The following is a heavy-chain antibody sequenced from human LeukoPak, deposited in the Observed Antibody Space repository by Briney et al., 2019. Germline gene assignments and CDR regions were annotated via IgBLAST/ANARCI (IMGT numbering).Heavy chain of an antibody. Sequence: EASVKVSCKASGDTFSSYALNWVRQAPGQGLEWMGRIIPILGIANYAQNFQGRVTITADTSTTTAYMELSSLRAEDTAVYYCARPKRRGGYSGYDCPLDYWGQGTLVTVSS. D-gene: IGHD5-12*01. J-gene: IGHJ4*02. CDR1: GDTFSSYA. CDR2: IIPILGIA. V-gene: IGHV1-69*04. CDR3: ARPKRRGGYSGYDCPLDY.